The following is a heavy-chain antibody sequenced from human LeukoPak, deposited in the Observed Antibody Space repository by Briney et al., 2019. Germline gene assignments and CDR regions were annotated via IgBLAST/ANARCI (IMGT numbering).Heavy chain of an antibody. CDR2: IYYSGST. J-gene: IGHJ5*02. D-gene: IGHD6-19*01. V-gene: IGHV4-31*03. CDR1: GGSISSGGYY. Sequence: SETLSLTCTVSGGSISSGGYYWSWIRQHPGKGLEWIGYIYYSGSTYYNPSLKSRVTISVDTSKNQFYLKLSSVTAEDTAVYYCASFPHGYSRGWYSSWGQGTLVTVSS. CDR3: ASFPHGYSRGWYSS.